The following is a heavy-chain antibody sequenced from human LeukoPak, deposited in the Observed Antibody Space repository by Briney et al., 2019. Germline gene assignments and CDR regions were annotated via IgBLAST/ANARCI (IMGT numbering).Heavy chain of an antibody. V-gene: IGHV3-66*01. CDR3: ARVSNDGLYFDF. Sequence: GGSLRLSCAASGFTVSSNYMSWVRQAPGKGLEWVSVIYGGSSTYYADSVKGRFIISRDKSKNTLFLQMNSLRAEDTAVYYCARVSNDGLYFDFWGQGTLVTVSS. J-gene: IGHJ4*02. CDR2: IYGGSST. CDR1: GFTVSSNY. D-gene: IGHD1-1*01.